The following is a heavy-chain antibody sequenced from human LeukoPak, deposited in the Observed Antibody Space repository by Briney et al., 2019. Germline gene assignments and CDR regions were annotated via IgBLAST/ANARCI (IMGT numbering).Heavy chain of an antibody. V-gene: IGHV4-59*01. CDR3: ARGGSSIAARPGVYYYYYMDV. D-gene: IGHD6-6*01. Sequence: PSETLSHTCTVSGGSISSYYWSWIRQPPGKGLEWIGYIYYSGSTNYNPSLKSRVTISVDTSKNQFSLKLSSVTAADTAVYYCARGGSSIAARPGVYYYYYMDVWGKGTTVTVSS. J-gene: IGHJ6*03. CDR2: IYYSGST. CDR1: GGSISSYY.